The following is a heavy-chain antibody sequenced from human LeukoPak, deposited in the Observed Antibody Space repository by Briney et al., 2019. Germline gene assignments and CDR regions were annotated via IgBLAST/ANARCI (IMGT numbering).Heavy chain of an antibody. V-gene: IGHV3-48*04. Sequence: PGGSLRLSCAASGFTFSSYSMNWVRQAPGKGLEWVSYISSSSSTIYYADSVKGRFTISRDNAQNSLYLQMNSLRAGDTAVYYCASRRIGYCSSTSCYEVDYWGQGTLVTVSS. CDR3: ASRRIGYCSSTSCYEVDY. J-gene: IGHJ4*02. CDR1: GFTFSSYS. CDR2: ISSSSSTI. D-gene: IGHD2-2*01.